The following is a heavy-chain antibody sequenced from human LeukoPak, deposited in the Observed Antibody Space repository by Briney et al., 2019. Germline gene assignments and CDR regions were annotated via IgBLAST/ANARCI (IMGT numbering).Heavy chain of an antibody. CDR1: GFTFSSYA. J-gene: IGHJ4*02. D-gene: IGHD5-18*01. CDR3: ARDKGYSYGLFDY. Sequence: GGSLRLSCAASGFTFSSYAMHWVRQAPGKGLEWVAVISYDGSNKYYADSVRGRFTISRDNSKNTLYLQMNSLRAEDTAVYYCARDKGYSYGLFDYWGQGTLVTVSS. CDR2: ISYDGSNK. V-gene: IGHV3-30-3*01.